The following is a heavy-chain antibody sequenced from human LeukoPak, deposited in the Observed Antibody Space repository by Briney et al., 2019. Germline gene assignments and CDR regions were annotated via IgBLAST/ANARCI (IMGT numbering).Heavy chain of an antibody. D-gene: IGHD1-26*01. J-gene: IGHJ6*02. CDR2: IYYSGST. CDR1: GGSISSYY. CDR3: ARESGYLYGMDV. V-gene: IGHV4-59*01. Sequence: SETLSLTCTVSGGSISSYYWSWIRQPPGKGLEWIGYIYYSGSTNYNPSLKSRVTISVDTSKNQFSLKLGSVTAADTAVYYCARESGYLYGMDVWGQGTTVTVSS.